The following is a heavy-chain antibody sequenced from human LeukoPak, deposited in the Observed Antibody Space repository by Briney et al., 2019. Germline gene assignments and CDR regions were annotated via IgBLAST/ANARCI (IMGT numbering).Heavy chain of an antibody. V-gene: IGHV3-74*01. D-gene: IGHD4-17*01. Sequence: GGSLRLSCEASGFIFSSLWMHWVRHAPGKGLVWVSYINDDGRTTKYADSVKGRFTISRDNAKNTLYLQLNSLRAEDTAVYYCVRGGYGSIDYWGQGTLVTVSS. J-gene: IGHJ4*02. CDR1: GFIFSSLW. CDR2: INDDGRTT. CDR3: VRGGYGSIDY.